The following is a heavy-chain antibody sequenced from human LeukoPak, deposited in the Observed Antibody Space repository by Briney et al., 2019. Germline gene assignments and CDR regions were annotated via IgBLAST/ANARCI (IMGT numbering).Heavy chain of an antibody. Sequence: SETLSLTCTVSGGSISSYYWSWIRQPPGKGLEWIGYIYYSGSTNYNPSLKSRVTISVDTSKNQFSLKLSSVTAADTAVYYCARARGRLYSYGYYFDYWGQGTLVTVSS. J-gene: IGHJ4*02. CDR2: IYYSGST. V-gene: IGHV4-59*01. CDR1: GGSISSYY. CDR3: ARARGRLYSYGYYFDY. D-gene: IGHD5-18*01.